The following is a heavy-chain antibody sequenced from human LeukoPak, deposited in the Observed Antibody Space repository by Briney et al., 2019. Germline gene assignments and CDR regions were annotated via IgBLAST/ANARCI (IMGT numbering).Heavy chain of an antibody. V-gene: IGHV3-23*01. CDR3: AKDRRGYSYGLGTVAFDI. CDR2: ISGSGGST. D-gene: IGHD5-18*01. Sequence: GGSLRLSCAASGFTFSSYAMSWVRQAPGKGLEWVSAISGSGGSTYYADSVKGRFTISRDNSKNTLYLQMNSLRAEDTAVYYCAKDRRGYSYGLGTVAFDIWGQGTMVTVSS. CDR1: GFTFSSYA. J-gene: IGHJ3*02.